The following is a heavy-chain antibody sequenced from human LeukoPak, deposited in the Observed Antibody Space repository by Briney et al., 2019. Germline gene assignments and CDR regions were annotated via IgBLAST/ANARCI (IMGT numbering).Heavy chain of an antibody. D-gene: IGHD3-10*02. V-gene: IGHV3-20*04. CDR2: INWNGGST. J-gene: IGHJ6*04. CDR3: AELGITMIGGV. CDR1: GFTVSSNY. Sequence: GGSLRLSCTASGFTVSSNYMSWVRQAPGKGLEWVSGINWNGGSTGYADSVKGRFTISRDNAKNSLYLQMNSLRAEDTAVYYCAELGITMIGGVWGKGTTVTISS.